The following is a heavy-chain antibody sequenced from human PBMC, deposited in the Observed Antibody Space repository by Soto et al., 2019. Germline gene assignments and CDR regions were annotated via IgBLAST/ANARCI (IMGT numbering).Heavy chain of an antibody. CDR1: GYTLTELS. D-gene: IGHD5-12*01. CDR3: AGASTWHPGAFDI. J-gene: IGHJ3*02. CDR2: FDPEDGET. V-gene: IGHV1-24*01. Sequence: ASVKVSCKVSGYTLTELSMHWVRQAPGKGLEWMGGFDPEDGETIYAQKFQGRVTISVDTSKNQLSLKLSSVTAADTAVYYCAGASTWHPGAFDIWGQGTTVTVSS.